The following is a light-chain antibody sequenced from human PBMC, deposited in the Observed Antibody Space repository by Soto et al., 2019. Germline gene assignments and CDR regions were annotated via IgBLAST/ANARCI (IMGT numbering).Light chain of an antibody. CDR3: QKYNNWPPIT. CDR2: DAS. J-gene: IGKJ5*01. Sequence: EIVMTQSPATLSVSPGERATLSCRASQSVSSNLAWYQQKPGQAPRLLIYDASTRATGIAARFSGSGSGTQFNLTISSLQSEDFSVYYCQKYNNWPPITFGQGTRLEIK. V-gene: IGKV3-15*01. CDR1: QSVSSN.